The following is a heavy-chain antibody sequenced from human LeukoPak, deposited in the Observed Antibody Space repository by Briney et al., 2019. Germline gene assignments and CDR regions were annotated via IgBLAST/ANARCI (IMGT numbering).Heavy chain of an antibody. CDR3: ARDGGTDWYDP. Sequence: PGGSLRLSCAASGFTISGYWMTWVRQAPGKGLEWVANIKQNGSEKKYVDSVKGRFTISRDNAKNSIYLQMNSLRVEDTAIYYCARDGGTDWYDPWGQGTLVSVSS. CDR1: GFTISGYW. D-gene: IGHD3-16*01. CDR2: IKQNGSEK. V-gene: IGHV3-7*01. J-gene: IGHJ5*02.